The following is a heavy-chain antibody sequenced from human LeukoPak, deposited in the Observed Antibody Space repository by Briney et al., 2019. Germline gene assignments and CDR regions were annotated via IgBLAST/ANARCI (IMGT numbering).Heavy chain of an antibody. CDR1: GFSFSTYS. V-gene: IGHV3-21*06. CDR2: INSGGSYM. Sequence: GGSLRLSCAASGFSFSTYSINWVRQAPGKGLEWVSSINSGGSYMTYADSVRGRFTISRDNAKNSVYMQMNSLRVEDTAVYYCAGGIDYWGRGTLVTVSS. CDR3: AGGIDY. J-gene: IGHJ4*02.